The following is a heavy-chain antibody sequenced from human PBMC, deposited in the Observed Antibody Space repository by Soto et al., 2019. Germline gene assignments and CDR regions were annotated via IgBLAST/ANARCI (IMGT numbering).Heavy chain of an antibody. Sequence: SETLSLTCTVSGGSISSGGYYWSWIRQHPGKGLEWIGYIYYSGSTYYNPSLKSRVTISVDTSKNQFSLKLTSVTAADTAVYYCARAFDASGAQFDYWGQGTLVTVSS. D-gene: IGHD2-2*01. CDR1: GGSISSGGYY. J-gene: IGHJ4*02. CDR3: ARAFDASGAQFDY. CDR2: IYYSGST. V-gene: IGHV4-31*03.